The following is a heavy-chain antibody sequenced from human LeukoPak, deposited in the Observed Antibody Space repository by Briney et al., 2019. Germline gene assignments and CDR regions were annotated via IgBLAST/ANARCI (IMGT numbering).Heavy chain of an antibody. Sequence: GGSLRLSCAASGFTFSSYAMSWVRQAPGKGLEWVATINQDGSEKYYVDSVKGRSSISRDNAKKSLYLQMNSLRAEDTAVYYCARRNNFAMDVWGQGTTVTVSS. J-gene: IGHJ6*02. CDR1: GFTFSSYA. D-gene: IGHD1/OR15-1a*01. CDR2: INQDGSEK. CDR3: ARRNNFAMDV. V-gene: IGHV3-7*04.